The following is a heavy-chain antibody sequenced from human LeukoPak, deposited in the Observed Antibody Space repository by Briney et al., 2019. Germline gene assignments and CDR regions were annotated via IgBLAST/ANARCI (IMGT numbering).Heavy chain of an antibody. V-gene: IGHV3-23*01. J-gene: IGHJ6*02. CDR1: GFTFSSYA. D-gene: IGHD6-13*01. CDR2: ISGSGGST. Sequence: GGSLRLSCAASGFTFSSYAMSWVRQAPGKGLEWVSAISGSGGSTYYADSVKGRFTISRDTSKNTQYLQMNSLRDEDTAVYYCAKGSSSWYESLDYYYGMDVWGQGTTVTVSS. CDR3: AKGSSSWYESLDYYYGMDV.